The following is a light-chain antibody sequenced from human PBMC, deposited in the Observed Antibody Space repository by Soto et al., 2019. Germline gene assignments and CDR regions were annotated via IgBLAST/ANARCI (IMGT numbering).Light chain of an antibody. J-gene: IGKJ1*01. CDR3: GQYGGSPR. Sequence: ELVWTQNPGTRALSGGKIATLCCSASQSVSAGYLAWYQQRPGQAPRLLIYVASNRAPGIPDRFSGSGSGTDFTLTICRLEPEDSAVYYCGQYGGSPRFGEGTKVDIK. CDR2: VAS. V-gene: IGKV3-20*01. CDR1: QSVSAGY.